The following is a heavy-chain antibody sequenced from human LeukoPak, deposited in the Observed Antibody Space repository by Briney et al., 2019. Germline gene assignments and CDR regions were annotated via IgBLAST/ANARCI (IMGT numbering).Heavy chain of an antibody. CDR3: SIGGSRYQLLNWFDP. Sequence: SETLSLTCTVSGDSISSGYYWAWILQPPGKGLEWIGSIYHTSSTYRNPSLRSRVTISVDTSKNQFSLNLTSLTAAYTAVYYCSIGGSRYQLLNWFDPWGQGTLVTVSS. CDR1: GDSISSGYY. J-gene: IGHJ5*02. V-gene: IGHV4-38-2*02. CDR2: IYHTSST. D-gene: IGHD2-2*01.